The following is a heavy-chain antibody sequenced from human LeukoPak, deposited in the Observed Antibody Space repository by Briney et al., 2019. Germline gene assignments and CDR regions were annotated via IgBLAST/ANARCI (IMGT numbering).Heavy chain of an antibody. CDR2: IIPIFGTA. V-gene: IGHV1-69*05. D-gene: IGHD4-17*01. CDR3: ARPTVYYGDYVASFDY. CDR1: GGTFSSYA. J-gene: IGHJ4*02. Sequence: EASVKVSCKASGGTFSSYAISWVRQAPGQGLEWMGRIIPIFGTANYAQKFQGRVTITTDESTSTAYMELSSLRSEDTAVYYCARPTVYYGDYVASFDYWGQGTLVTVSS.